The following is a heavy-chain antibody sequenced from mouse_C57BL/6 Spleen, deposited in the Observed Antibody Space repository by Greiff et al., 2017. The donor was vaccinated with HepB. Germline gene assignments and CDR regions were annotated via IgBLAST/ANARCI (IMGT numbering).Heavy chain of an antibody. Sequence: QVHVKQSGAELVRPGTSVKVSCKASGYAFTNYLIEWVRQRPGQGLEWIGVINPGSGGTNYNEKFKGKATLTADKSSSTAYMQLSSLTSEDSAVYFCARRDYDYDYYYAMDYWGQGTSVTVSS. CDR2: INPGSGGT. J-gene: IGHJ4*01. CDR3: ARRDYDYDYYYAMDY. V-gene: IGHV1-54*01. CDR1: GYAFTNYL. D-gene: IGHD2-4*01.